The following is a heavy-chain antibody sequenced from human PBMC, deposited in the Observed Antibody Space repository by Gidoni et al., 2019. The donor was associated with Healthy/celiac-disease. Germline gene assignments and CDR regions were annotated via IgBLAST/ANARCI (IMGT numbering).Heavy chain of an antibody. CDR2: IYYSGST. CDR1: GGSISSSSYY. CDR3: ARHWVDFWSGSPLTQIDY. V-gene: IGHV4-39*01. Sequence: QLQLQESGPGLVKPSETLSLTCTVSGGSISSSSYYWGWIRQPPGKGLEWIGSIYYSGSTYYNPSLKSRVTISVDTSKNQFSLKLSSVTAADTAVYYCARHWVDFWSGSPLTQIDYWGQGTLVTVSS. J-gene: IGHJ4*02. D-gene: IGHD3-3*01.